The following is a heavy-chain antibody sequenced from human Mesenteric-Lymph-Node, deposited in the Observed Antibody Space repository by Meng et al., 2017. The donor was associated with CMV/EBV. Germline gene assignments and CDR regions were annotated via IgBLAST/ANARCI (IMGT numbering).Heavy chain of an antibody. J-gene: IGHJ3*01. Sequence: SQTPSLTCAISGDSVSSHSATWNWIRPSPSRGLEWLGKTYYRSKMYNDYALSLKSRIISNLDTSKNQLSLQLNTVTPEDTAVYYCAREDTGVLKSFDVWGQGTMVTVSS. V-gene: IGHV6-1*01. CDR3: AREDTGVLKSFDV. CDR2: TYYRSKMYN. D-gene: IGHD2-8*02. CDR1: GDSVSSHSAT.